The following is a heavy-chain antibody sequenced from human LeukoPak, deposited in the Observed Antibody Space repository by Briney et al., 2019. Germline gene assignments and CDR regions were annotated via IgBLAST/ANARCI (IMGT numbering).Heavy chain of an antibody. Sequence: SGTLSLTCTVSGGSISSGGYYWSWIRQHPGKGLEWIGYIYYSGSTYYNPSLKSRVTISVDTSKNQFSLKLSSVTAADTAVYYCARVGSGPVLDYWGQGTLVTVSS. CDR1: GGSISSGGYY. CDR2: IYYSGST. V-gene: IGHV4-31*03. CDR3: ARVGSGPVLDY. J-gene: IGHJ4*02. D-gene: IGHD2-15*01.